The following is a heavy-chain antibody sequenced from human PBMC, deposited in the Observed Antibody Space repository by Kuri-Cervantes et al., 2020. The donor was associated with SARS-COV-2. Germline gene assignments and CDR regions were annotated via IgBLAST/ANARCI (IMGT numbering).Heavy chain of an antibody. Sequence: GGSLRLSCAASGFRFSSYAMSWVRQAPGKGLEWVSVISGSGTGAYYADSVKGRFTISRDNSKNTLYLQMNSLRAEDTAVYFCAKDPTATTEYYYAMDVWGQGTTVTVSS. V-gene: IGHV3-23*01. CDR3: AKDPTATTEYYYAMDV. CDR2: ISGSGTGA. J-gene: IGHJ6*02. D-gene: IGHD1-7*01. CDR1: GFRFSSYA.